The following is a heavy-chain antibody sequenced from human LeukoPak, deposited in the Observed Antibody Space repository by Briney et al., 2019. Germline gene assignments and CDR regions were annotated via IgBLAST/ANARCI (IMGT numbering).Heavy chain of an antibody. J-gene: IGHJ4*02. Sequence: ASVKVSCKASGYTFTGYYMHWVRQAPGQGLEWMGWINPNSGGTNYAQKLQGGVTMTRDTSISTAYMELSRLRSDDTAVYYCALWRSGRTFDYWGQGTLVTVSS. CDR2: INPNSGGT. V-gene: IGHV1-2*02. D-gene: IGHD3-10*01. CDR3: ALWRSGRTFDY. CDR1: GYTFTGYY.